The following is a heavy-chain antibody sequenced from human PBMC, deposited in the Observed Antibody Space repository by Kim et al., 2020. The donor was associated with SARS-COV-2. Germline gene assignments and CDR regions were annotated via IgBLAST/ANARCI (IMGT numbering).Heavy chain of an antibody. CDR2: IIPIFGTA. D-gene: IGHD1-26*01. V-gene: IGHV1-69*13. CDR1: GGTFSSYA. J-gene: IGHJ6*02. CDR3: AREDWENSRGGNYYYYGMDV. Sequence: SVKVSCKASGGTFSSYAISWVRQAPGQGLEWMGGIIPIFGTANYAQKFQGRVTITADESTSTAYMELSSLRSEDTAVYYCAREDWENSRGGNYYYYGMDVWGQGTTVTVSS.